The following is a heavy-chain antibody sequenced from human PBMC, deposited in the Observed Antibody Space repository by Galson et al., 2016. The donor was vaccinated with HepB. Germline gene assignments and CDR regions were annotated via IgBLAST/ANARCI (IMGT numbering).Heavy chain of an antibody. Sequence: SLRLSCAASGFIFKDYAMHWVRHAPGKGLEWVSSISWNSGSIGYADSVKGRFTSSRDNAKNSLYLQMNSLRAEDTAFYYCAQDKASMSVGATNFQHWGQGTLVTVSS. CDR1: GFIFKDYA. CDR3: AQDKASMSVGATNFQH. CDR2: ISWNSGSI. V-gene: IGHV3-9*01. D-gene: IGHD1-26*01. J-gene: IGHJ1*01.